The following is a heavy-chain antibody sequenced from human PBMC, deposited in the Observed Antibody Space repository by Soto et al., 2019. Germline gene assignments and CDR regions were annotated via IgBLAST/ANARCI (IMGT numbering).Heavy chain of an antibody. CDR2: ISPHNGNA. Sequence: QVHLVQSGPEVKKTGASVKVSCKTSGYPFTSNRLSWVRRAPGQGLEWMGWISPHNGNAKYAQKFQDRVTMTADTAASTVYMELRSLRSDDSAVFYCARYSSASCNPAYCFDYWGQGTLVTVSS. J-gene: IGHJ4*02. CDR1: GYPFTSNR. D-gene: IGHD2-2*01. V-gene: IGHV1-18*01. CDR3: ARYSSASCNPAYCFDY.